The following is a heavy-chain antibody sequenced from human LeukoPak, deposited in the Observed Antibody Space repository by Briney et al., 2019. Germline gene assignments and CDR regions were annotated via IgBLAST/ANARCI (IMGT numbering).Heavy chain of an antibody. Sequence: SETLSHTCTVSGASISSGNYYWSWIRQPAGKGLEWIGRVYISGTPTYNPSLKGRVSMSVDTSRNQFSLRLNSVTAADTALYYCVRDTRYDMDVWGKGTTVTVSS. V-gene: IGHV4-61*02. J-gene: IGHJ6*03. CDR2: VYISGTP. CDR1: GASISSGNYY. CDR3: VRDTRYDMDV.